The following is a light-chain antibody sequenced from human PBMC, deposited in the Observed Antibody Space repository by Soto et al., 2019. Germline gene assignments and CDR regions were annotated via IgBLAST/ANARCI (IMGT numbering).Light chain of an antibody. CDR2: DTS. J-gene: IGKJ4*01. CDR3: QQYNHWPRMLS. Sequence: EIILTQSPATLYVSPGERATLSCRASQSLTSNLAWYQQRPGQAPRLLIYDTSTRANDIPARFSGSGSGTEYTLTIASLQSEDFAVYICQQYNHWPRMLSFGGGT. V-gene: IGKV3-15*01. CDR1: QSLTSN.